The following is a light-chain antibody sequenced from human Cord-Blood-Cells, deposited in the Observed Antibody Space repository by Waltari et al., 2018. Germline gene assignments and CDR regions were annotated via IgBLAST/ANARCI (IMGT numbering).Light chain of an antibody. J-gene: IGLJ2*01. CDR1: SSDVGGYND. CDR3: SSYTSSSTLVV. CDR2: DVS. Sequence: QSALTQPASVSGSPGQSITISCTGTSSDVGGYNDVSWYQQHPGKAPKLMIYDVSNRPSGVSKRFSVSKSGNTASLTISGLQAEDEADYYCSSYTSSSTLVVFGGGTKLTVL. V-gene: IGLV2-14*01.